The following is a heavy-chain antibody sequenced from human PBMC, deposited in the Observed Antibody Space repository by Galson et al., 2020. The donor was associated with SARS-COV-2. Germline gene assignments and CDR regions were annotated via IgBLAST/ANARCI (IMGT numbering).Heavy chain of an antibody. J-gene: IGHJ4*02. CDR3: AKDPHYDFWSGYYFDY. D-gene: IGHD3-3*01. CDR2: ISGSGGST. Sequence: PGGSLRLSCAASVFTFSSYAMSWVRQAPGKGLEWVSAISGSGGSTYYADSVKGRFTISRDNSKNTLYLQMNSLRAEDTAVYYCAKDPHYDFWSGYYFDYWGQGTLVTVSS. V-gene: IGHV3-23*01. CDR1: VFTFSSYA.